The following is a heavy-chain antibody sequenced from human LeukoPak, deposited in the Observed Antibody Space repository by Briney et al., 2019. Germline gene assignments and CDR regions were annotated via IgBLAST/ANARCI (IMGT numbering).Heavy chain of an antibody. J-gene: IGHJ4*02. CDR3: AKPYSSAPRRSDFDY. Sequence: GGSLRLSCAASGFTFSTYGMHWVRQAPGKGLEWVAVISSDGSNKYYADSVKGRFTISRDNSKNTLYLQMNSLRPEATAVYYCAKPYSSAPRRSDFDYWGQGTLVTVSS. CDR1: GFTFSTYG. CDR2: ISSDGSNK. V-gene: IGHV3-30*18. D-gene: IGHD6-19*01.